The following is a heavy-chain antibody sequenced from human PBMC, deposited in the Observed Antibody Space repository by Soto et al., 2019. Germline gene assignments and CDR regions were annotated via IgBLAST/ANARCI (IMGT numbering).Heavy chain of an antibody. V-gene: IGHV3-30*03. Sequence: QVQLVESGGGVVQPGRSLRLSCAASGFTFSSYGMHWVRQAPGKGLEWVAVISYDGSNKYYADSVKGRFTISRDNSKNTRYLQMNSLRAEDTAVYYCAETFGGVIAGPVPENWGQGTLVTVSS. D-gene: IGHD3-16*02. CDR2: ISYDGSNK. CDR3: AETFGGVIAGPVPEN. J-gene: IGHJ4*02. CDR1: GFTFSSYG.